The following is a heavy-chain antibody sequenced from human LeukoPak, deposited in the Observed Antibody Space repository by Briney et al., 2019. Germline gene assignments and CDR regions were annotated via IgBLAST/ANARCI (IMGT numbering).Heavy chain of an antibody. D-gene: IGHD4-17*01. V-gene: IGHV4-4*07. J-gene: IGHJ5*02. CDR2: IYPSGST. Sequence: SETLSLTCTVSGVSISSYYWSWIRQPAGKRLEWIGCIYPSGSTNDNPSLESRVTMSVDTSKNQFSLKLSSVTATDTAVYYCTKNDVGDYGTWGQGTLVIVSS. CDR1: GVSISSYY. CDR3: TKNDVGDYGT.